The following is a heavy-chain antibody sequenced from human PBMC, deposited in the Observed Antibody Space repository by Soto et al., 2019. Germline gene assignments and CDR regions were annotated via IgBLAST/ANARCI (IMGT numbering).Heavy chain of an antibody. CDR3: AREIATIFGVVIIPVWSGMDV. V-gene: IGHV1-2*02. D-gene: IGHD3-3*01. Sequence: GASVKVSCKASGYTFTGYYMHWVPQAPGQGLEWMGWINPNSGGTNYAQKFQGRVTMTRDTSISTAYMELSRLRSDDTAVYYCAREIATIFGVVIIPVWSGMDVWGQGTTVTVSS. CDR1: GYTFTGYY. J-gene: IGHJ6*02. CDR2: INPNSGGT.